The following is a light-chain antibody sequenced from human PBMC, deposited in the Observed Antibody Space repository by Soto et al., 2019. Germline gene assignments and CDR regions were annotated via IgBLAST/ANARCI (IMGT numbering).Light chain of an antibody. Sequence: QSALTQPASVSGCPGQSITSSCTGTSSDVGNYNYVSWYQHHPGKAPKVMIYEVRNRPSGVSNRFSGSKSGNTASLTISGLQAEDEADYYCSSYSSTKTRVFGTGTKVTVL. CDR2: EVR. CDR1: SSDVGNYNY. J-gene: IGLJ1*01. V-gene: IGLV2-14*01. CDR3: SSYSSTKTRV.